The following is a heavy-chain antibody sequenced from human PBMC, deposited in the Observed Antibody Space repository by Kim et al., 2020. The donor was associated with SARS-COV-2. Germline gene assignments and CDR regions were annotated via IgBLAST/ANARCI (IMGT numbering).Heavy chain of an antibody. J-gene: IGHJ4*02. V-gene: IGHV4-59*13. D-gene: IGHD3-9*01. CDR3: ARDRSLTGYYLGYFDY. CDR2: IYYSGST. CDR1: GGSISSYY. Sequence: SETLSLTCTVSGGSISSYYWSWIRQPPGKGLEWIGYIYYSGSTNYNPSLKSRVTISVDTSKNQFSLKLSSVTAADTAVYYCARDRSLTGYYLGYFDYWGQGTLVTVSS.